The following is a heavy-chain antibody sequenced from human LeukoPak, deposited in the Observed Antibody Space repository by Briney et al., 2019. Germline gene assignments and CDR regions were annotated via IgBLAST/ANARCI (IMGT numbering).Heavy chain of an antibody. J-gene: IGHJ3*02. CDR3: AIHDYGDRDAFDI. V-gene: IGHV4-61*02. CDR2: IYSSGST. D-gene: IGHD4-17*01. CDR1: GGSISSGTYY. Sequence: SETLSLTCTVSGGSISSGTYYWGWIRQPAGKGLEWIGRIYSSGSTSYNPSLESRVTISVDTSKNQFSLKLSSVTAADTAVYYCAIHDYGDRDAFDIWGQGTMVTVSS.